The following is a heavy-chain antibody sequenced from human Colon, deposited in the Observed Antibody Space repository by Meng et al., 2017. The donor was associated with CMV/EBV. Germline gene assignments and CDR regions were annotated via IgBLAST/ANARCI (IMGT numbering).Heavy chain of an antibody. V-gene: IGHV1-18*01. D-gene: IGHD3/OR15-3a*01. Sequence: ASVKVSCKASGYTFTSYGITWVRQAPGQGLEWMGWISAYNGNTNYAQKLQGRVTMTRDTSISTAYMELRSLRSDDTAVYYCARDKVKYGTVFYHYGMDVWGQGTTVTVSS. CDR3: ARDKVKYGTVFYHYGMDV. CDR1: GYTFTSYG. J-gene: IGHJ6*02. CDR2: ISAYNGNT.